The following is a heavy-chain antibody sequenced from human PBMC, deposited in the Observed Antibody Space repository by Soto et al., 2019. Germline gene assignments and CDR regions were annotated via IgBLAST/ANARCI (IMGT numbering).Heavy chain of an antibody. CDR1: GYSFTSYW. D-gene: IGHD3-10*01. CDR3: ARDYYYGSGSYLTYNSYGMDV. CDR2: IDPTDSYP. Sequence: GESLKISCKGSGYSFTSYWISWVRQMPGKGLEWMGRIDPTDSYPNYSPSFQGHVTISADKSISTAYLQWSSLKASDTAMYYCARDYYYGSGSYLTYNSYGMDVWGQGTTVTVS. V-gene: IGHV5-10-1*01. J-gene: IGHJ6*02.